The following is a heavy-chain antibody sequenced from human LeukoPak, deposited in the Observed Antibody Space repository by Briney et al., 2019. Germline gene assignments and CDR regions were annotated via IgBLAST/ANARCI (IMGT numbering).Heavy chain of an antibody. Sequence: PGGSLRLSCAASGFTFSNYGMHWVRQAPGKGLEWVTFIRSDGSNKYYTDSVKGRFTISRDNSKSTLYLQMSSLRTEDTAVYYCARNVSGKMDLWGQGTLVTVSS. CDR3: ARNVSGKMDL. D-gene: IGHD2-15*01. CDR2: IRSDGSNK. V-gene: IGHV3-30*02. CDR1: GFTFSNYG. J-gene: IGHJ4*02.